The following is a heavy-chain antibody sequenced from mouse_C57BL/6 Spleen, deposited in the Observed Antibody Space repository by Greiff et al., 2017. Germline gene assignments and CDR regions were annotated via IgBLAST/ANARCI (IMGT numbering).Heavy chain of an antibody. D-gene: IGHD2-1*01. V-gene: IGHV1-81*01. CDR2: IYPRSGNT. J-gene: IGHJ2*01. CDR1: GYTFTSYG. Sequence: VKLVESGAELARPGASVKLSCKASGYTFTSYGISWVKQRTGQGLEWIGEIYPRSGNTYYNEKFKGKATLTADKSSSTAYMELRSLTSEDSAVYFCARSPYGKGYWGQGTTLTVSS. CDR3: ARSPYGKGY.